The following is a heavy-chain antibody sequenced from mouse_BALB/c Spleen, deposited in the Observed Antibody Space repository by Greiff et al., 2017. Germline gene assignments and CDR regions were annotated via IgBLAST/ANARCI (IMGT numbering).Heavy chain of an antibody. CDR3: ARSGL. CDR1: GYTFTSYW. Sequence: LVESGAELARPGASVRLSCKASGYTFTSYWMQWVKQRPGQGLEWIGAIYPGDGDTRYTQKFKGKATLTADKSSSTAYMQLSSLASEDSAVYYCARSGLWGQGTLVTVSA. J-gene: IGHJ3*01. V-gene: IGHV1-87*01. D-gene: IGHD3-1*01. CDR2: IYPGDGDT.